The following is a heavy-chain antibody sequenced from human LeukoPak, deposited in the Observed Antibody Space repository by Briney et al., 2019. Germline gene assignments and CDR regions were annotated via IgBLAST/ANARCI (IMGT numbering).Heavy chain of an antibody. V-gene: IGHV3-74*01. J-gene: IGHJ6*03. CDR3: AKADYYYMDV. CDR1: GIIFSNYW. CDR2: INRDGSST. Sequence: GGSLRLSCAASGIIFSNYWMHWVRQAPGKGLVWVSRINRDGSSTSYADSVKGRFTISRDNAKNTLYLQMNSLRAEDTAVYYCAKADYYYMDVWGKGTTVTVS.